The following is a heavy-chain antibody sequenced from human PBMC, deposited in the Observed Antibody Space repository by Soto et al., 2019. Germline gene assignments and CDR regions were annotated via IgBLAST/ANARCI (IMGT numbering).Heavy chain of an antibody. V-gene: IGHV1-69*12. Sequence: QVQLVQSGAEVKKPGSSVKVSCKASGGTFSSYAISWVRQAPGQGLEWMGGIMRIFGTANYAQKFQGRVTITADESTSTAYMELSSLRSEDTAVYYCAYSPYYYYGMDVWGQGTTVTVSS. J-gene: IGHJ6*02. CDR2: IMRIFGTA. D-gene: IGHD2-15*01. CDR3: AYSPYYYYGMDV. CDR1: GGTFSSYA.